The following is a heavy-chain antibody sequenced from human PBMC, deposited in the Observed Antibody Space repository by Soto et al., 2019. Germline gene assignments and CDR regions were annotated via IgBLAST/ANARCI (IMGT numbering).Heavy chain of an antibody. Sequence: ASVKVSCKASGGTFSSYAISWVRQAPGQRLEWMGGIIPIFGTANYAQKFQGRVTITADESTSTAYMELSSLRSEDTAVYYCARTTPGYSSGSGFDYWGQGTLVTVSS. CDR1: GGTFSSYA. V-gene: IGHV1-69*13. CDR3: ARTTPGYSSGSGFDY. D-gene: IGHD6-19*01. J-gene: IGHJ4*02. CDR2: IIPIFGTA.